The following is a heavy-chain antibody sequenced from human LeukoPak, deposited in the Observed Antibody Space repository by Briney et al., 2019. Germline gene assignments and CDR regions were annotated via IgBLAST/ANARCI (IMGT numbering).Heavy chain of an antibody. CDR3: ARGLTMSRPFDY. Sequence: ASVKVSCKASGYTFTSYDINWVRQATGQGLEWMGWMNPNSGNTGYAQKFQGRVTMTRNTSISTAYMELSSLRSEDTAVYYCARGLTMSRPFDYWGQGTLVTVSS. J-gene: IGHJ4*02. CDR1: GYTFTSYD. CDR2: MNPNSGNT. V-gene: IGHV1-8*01. D-gene: IGHD3-10*02.